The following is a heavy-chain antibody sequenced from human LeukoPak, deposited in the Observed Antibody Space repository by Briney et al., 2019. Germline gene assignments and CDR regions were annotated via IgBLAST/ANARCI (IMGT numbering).Heavy chain of an antibody. J-gene: IGHJ5*02. V-gene: IGHV4-39*01. D-gene: IGHD2-2*01. CDR2: IYYSGST. Sequence: SETLSLTCTVSGGSISSSSYYWGWIRQPPGKGLEWIGSIYYSGSTYYNPSLKSRVTISVDTSKNQFSLKLSSVTAADTAVYYCASPRLGYCSSTSCYVFDRWGEGTLVTVSS. CDR1: GGSISSSSYY. CDR3: ASPRLGYCSSTSCYVFDR.